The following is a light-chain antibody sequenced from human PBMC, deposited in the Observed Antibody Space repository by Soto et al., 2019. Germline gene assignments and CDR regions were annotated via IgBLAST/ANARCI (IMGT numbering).Light chain of an antibody. Sequence: QLVLTQSPSASASLGASVKFTCTLSSGHSSYAIAWHQQQPEKGPRYLMKLNSDGSHNKGDGIPDRFSGSSSGAERYLTISSLQSEDEADYYCPTWDTGSVIFGGGTKLTVL. J-gene: IGLJ2*01. CDR1: SGHSSYA. CDR2: LNSDGSH. CDR3: PTWDTGSVI. V-gene: IGLV4-69*01.